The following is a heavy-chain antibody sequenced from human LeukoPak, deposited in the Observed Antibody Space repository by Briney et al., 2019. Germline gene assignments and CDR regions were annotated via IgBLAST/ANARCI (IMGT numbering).Heavy chain of an antibody. V-gene: IGHV4-59*01. CDR2: IYYSGST. D-gene: IGHD3-22*01. CDR3: ARVKGGGYYFLFDY. CDR1: GGSISSYY. J-gene: IGHJ4*02. Sequence: SETLSLTCTDSGGSISSYYWSWIRQPPGKGLEWIGYIYYSGSTNYNPSLKSRVTISVDTSKNQFSLKLSSVTAADTAVYYCARVKGGGYYFLFDYWGQGTLVTVSS.